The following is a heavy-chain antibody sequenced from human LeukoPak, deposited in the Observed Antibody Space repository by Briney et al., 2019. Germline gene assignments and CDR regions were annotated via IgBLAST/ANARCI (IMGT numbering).Heavy chain of an antibody. D-gene: IGHD1-14*01. J-gene: IGHJ4*02. V-gene: IGHV3-7*01. Sequence: PGGSLRLSCAASGFTFSGHWMSWVRQAPGKGLEWVANIYQGGSDKYYVDSVKGRFTISRDNANNLLYLQMNSLRGEDTAVYYCTRDRSRAEDDWGQGTLVTVSS. CDR1: GFTFSGHW. CDR2: IYQGGSDK. CDR3: TRDRSRAEDD.